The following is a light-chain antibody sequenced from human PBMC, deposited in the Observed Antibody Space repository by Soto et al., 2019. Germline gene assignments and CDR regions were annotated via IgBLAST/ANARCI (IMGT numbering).Light chain of an antibody. Sequence: DIQMTQSPSSLSASVGDRVTITCQASQDTSNYLNWYQQKPGKAPKLLIFDASNLETGVPSRFSGSESGTDFNLTISSLQPEDIATYYCQQYDSLPRTFGQGTKVDIK. CDR3: QQYDSLPRT. V-gene: IGKV1-33*01. CDR1: QDTSNY. CDR2: DAS. J-gene: IGKJ1*01.